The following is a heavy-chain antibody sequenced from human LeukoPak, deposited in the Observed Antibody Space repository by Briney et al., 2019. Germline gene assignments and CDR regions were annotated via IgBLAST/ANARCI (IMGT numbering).Heavy chain of an antibody. Sequence: PSETLSLTCTVSGGSISSSSYYWGWIRQPPGKGLEWIGSIYYSGSTYYNPSLKSRVTISVDTSNNQFSLKLSSVTAADTAVYYCARGIPLSRMHVWGEGTTVTVSS. CDR2: IYYSGST. J-gene: IGHJ6*02. V-gene: IGHV4-39*07. CDR3: ARGIPLSRMHV. CDR1: GGSISSSSYY.